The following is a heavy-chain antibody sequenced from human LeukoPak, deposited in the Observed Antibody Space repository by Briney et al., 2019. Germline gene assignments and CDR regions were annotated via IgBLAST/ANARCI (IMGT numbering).Heavy chain of an antibody. J-gene: IGHJ4*02. D-gene: IGHD6-13*01. V-gene: IGHV4-34*01. CDR3: ARGIGIAAAGPFDY. CDR1: GGSFSGYY. CDR2: INHSGST. Sequence: PSETLSLTCAVYGGSFSGYYWSWIRQPPGKGLEWIGGINHSGSTNYNPSLKSRVTISVDTSKNQFSLKLSSVTAADTAVYYCARGIGIAAAGPFDYWGQGTLVTVSS.